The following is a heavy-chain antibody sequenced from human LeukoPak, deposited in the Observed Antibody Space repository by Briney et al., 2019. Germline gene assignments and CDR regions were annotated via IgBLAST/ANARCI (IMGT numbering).Heavy chain of an antibody. J-gene: IGHJ4*02. CDR2: ISSDGSSK. Sequence: GGSLRLSCAASGFTFRFYAFHWVRQSPGKRLEWVALISSDGSSKDYADSVKGRFTISRDNPKNTLFVQMNNLRAEDTAVYYCVRDSGAVAGFDLWGQGTLVTVSS. CDR1: GFTFRFYA. CDR3: VRDSGAVAGFDL. V-gene: IGHV3-30*03. D-gene: IGHD6-19*01.